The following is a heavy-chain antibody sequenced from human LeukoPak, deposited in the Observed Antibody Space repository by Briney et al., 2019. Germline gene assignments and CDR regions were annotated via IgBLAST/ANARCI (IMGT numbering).Heavy chain of an antibody. CDR3: VLYGLGSPH. Sequence: HPGGSLRLSCADSGCSFSIYYMHWVRQAPGKGLVWVSRINSDATETVYADSVRGRFTISRDNAKNTLYLQMNSLRGEDTAVYYCVLYGLGSPHWGQGTLVTVSS. D-gene: IGHD3-10*01. V-gene: IGHV3-74*01. CDR2: INSDATET. J-gene: IGHJ4*02. CDR1: GCSFSIYY.